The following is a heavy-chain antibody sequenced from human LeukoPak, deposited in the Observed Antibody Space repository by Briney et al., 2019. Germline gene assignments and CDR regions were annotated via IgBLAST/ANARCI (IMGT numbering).Heavy chain of an antibody. CDR2: ISAHNGNT. V-gene: IGHV1-18*01. Sequence: ASVKVSCKASGYTFTSYGISWVRQAPGQGLESMGWISAHNGNTKYAQKLQGRVTMTTDTSTTTAYMELRSLKSDDTAVYYCATEGYCSGGTCYHNWFDSWGQGTLVTVSS. D-gene: IGHD2-15*01. J-gene: IGHJ5*01. CDR1: GYTFTSYG. CDR3: ATEGYCSGGTCYHNWFDS.